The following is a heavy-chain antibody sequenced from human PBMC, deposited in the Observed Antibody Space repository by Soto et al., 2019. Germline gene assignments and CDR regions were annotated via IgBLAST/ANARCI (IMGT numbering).Heavy chain of an antibody. CDR1: GGSFSGYY. CDR2: INHSGST. D-gene: IGHD5-18*01. V-gene: IGHV4-34*01. Sequence: PXGTLSLTCAVYGGSFSGYYWSWIRQPPGKGLEWIGEINHSGSTNYNPSLKSRVTISVDTSKNQFSLKLSSVTAADTAVYYCARRGYSYRIWFDPWGQGTQVTVSS. CDR3: ARRGYSYRIWFDP. J-gene: IGHJ5*02.